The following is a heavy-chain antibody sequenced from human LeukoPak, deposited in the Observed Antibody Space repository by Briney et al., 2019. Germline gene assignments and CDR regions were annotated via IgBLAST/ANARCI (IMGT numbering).Heavy chain of an antibody. J-gene: IGHJ6*02. V-gene: IGHV4-34*01. D-gene: IGHD6-25*01. CDR2: INHSGST. CDR1: GVSFSGYY. CDR3: ARGSGYYYGMDV. Sequence: SETLSLTCAVYGVSFSGYYWSWIRQPPGKGLEWIGEINHSGSTNYNPSLKSRVTISVDTSKNQFSLKLSSVTAADTAVYYCARGSGYYYGMDVWGQGTTVTVSS.